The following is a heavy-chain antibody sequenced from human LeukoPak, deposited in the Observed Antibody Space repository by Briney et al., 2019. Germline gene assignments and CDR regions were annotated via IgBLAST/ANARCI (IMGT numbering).Heavy chain of an antibody. Sequence: SESLSLTCAVYGGSFSGYYWSWIRQPPGKGLEWIGEINHSGSTNYNPSLKSRVNISVDTSKNQFSLKLSSVSAADTAVYYCARDRGGYYFDYWGQGTLVTVSS. CDR2: INHSGST. D-gene: IGHD1-26*01. J-gene: IGHJ4*02. V-gene: IGHV4-34*01. CDR3: ARDRGGYYFDY. CDR1: GGSFSGYY.